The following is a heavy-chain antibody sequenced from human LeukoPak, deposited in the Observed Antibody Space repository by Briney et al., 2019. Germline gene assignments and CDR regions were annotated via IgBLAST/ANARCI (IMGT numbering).Heavy chain of an antibody. D-gene: IGHD3-22*01. Sequence: ASVKVSCKASSYTFTSYGISWVRQAPGQGLEWMGWISAYNGNTNYAQKLQGRVTMTTDTSTSTAYMELRSLRSDDTAVYYCVRDRRVVVRRGSYAFDIWGQGTMVTVSS. CDR3: VRDRRVVVRRGSYAFDI. CDR1: SYTFTSYG. CDR2: ISAYNGNT. V-gene: IGHV1-18*01. J-gene: IGHJ3*02.